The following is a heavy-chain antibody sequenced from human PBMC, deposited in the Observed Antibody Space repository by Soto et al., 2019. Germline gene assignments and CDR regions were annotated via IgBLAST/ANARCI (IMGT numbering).Heavy chain of an antibody. D-gene: IGHD2-2*01. Sequence: GGSLRLSCVASGFTFSDHYMDWVRQAPGKGQERVARIRNNLRRYTTEYVASVKGRFTISRDDSQNSVYLQMNSLRTADSAVYYCTRVDVPDLRGWATRSSYYYMAVWGKGTTVTVSS. CDR2: IRNNLRRYTT. CDR1: GFTFSDHY. J-gene: IGHJ6*03. V-gene: IGHV3-72*01. CDR3: TRVDVPDLRGWATRSSYYYMAV.